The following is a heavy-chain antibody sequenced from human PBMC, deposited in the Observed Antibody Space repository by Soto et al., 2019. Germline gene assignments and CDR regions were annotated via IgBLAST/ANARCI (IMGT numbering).Heavy chain of an antibody. Sequence: EVQLVESGGGLVKPGGSLRLSCAASGFTFSSYSMNWVRQAPGKGLEWVSSISSSSSYIYYADSVEGRFTISRDNAKNSLYLQMNSLRAEDTAVYYCARGGDTAMGYFDYWGQGTLVTVSS. CDR2: ISSSSSYI. CDR1: GFTFSSYS. J-gene: IGHJ4*02. D-gene: IGHD5-18*01. CDR3: ARGGDTAMGYFDY. V-gene: IGHV3-21*01.